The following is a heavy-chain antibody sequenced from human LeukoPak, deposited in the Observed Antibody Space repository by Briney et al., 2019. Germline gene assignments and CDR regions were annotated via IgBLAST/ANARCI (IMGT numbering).Heavy chain of an antibody. CDR3: ATDRYYGDYVRLDY. CDR2: FDPEDGET. Sequence: ASVNVSCKVSGYTLTELSMHWVRQAPGKGLEWMGGFDPEDGETIYAQKFQGRVTMTEDTSTDTAYMELSSLRSEDTAVYYCATDRYYGDYVRLDYWGQGTLVTVSS. D-gene: IGHD4-17*01. V-gene: IGHV1-24*01. CDR1: GYTLTELS. J-gene: IGHJ4*02.